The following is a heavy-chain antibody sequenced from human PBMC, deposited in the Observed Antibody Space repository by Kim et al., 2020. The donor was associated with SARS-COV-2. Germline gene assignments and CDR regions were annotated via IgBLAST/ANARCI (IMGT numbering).Heavy chain of an antibody. D-gene: IGHD2-2*01. CDR3: AKDHPADGWPTFDL. J-gene: IGHJ4*02. V-gene: IGHV3-23*01. CDR1: GYSINTYA. Sequence: GGSLRLSCVASGYSINTYAMSWVRQAPGKGLEWVSAITRYDGRTYYADSVRGRFTISRDNSENTVYLQLNNVRAEDTAVYFCAKDHPADGWPTFDLWVQG. CDR2: ITRYDGRT.